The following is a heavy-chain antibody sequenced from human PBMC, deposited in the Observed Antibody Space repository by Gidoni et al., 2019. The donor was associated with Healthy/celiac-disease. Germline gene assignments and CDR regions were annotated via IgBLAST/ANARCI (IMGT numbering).Heavy chain of an antibody. J-gene: IGHJ4*02. CDR3: ARGRIMITFGGVIVPNPFDY. CDR2: INHSGST. V-gene: IGHV4-34*01. CDR1: GGSFSGYY. Sequence: QVQLQQWGAGLLKPSEPLSLTCAVYGGSFSGYYWSWIRQPPGKGLEWIGEINHSGSTNYNPSLKSRVTISVDTSKNQFSLKLSSVTAADTAVYYCARGRIMITFGGVIVPNPFDYWGQGTLVTVSS. D-gene: IGHD3-16*02.